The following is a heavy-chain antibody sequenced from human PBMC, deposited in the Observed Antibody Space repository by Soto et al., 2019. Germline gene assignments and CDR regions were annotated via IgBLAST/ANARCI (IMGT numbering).Heavy chain of an antibody. J-gene: IGHJ1*01. V-gene: IGHV1-24*01. CDR2: FDPEDGET. Sequence: ASVKVSCKVSGYTLTELSMHWVRQAPGKGLEWMGGFDPEDGETIYAQKFQGRVTMTEDTSTDTAYMELSSLRSEDTAVYYCATDIIPLTMVRGNAEYFQHGGQGTLVTVSS. CDR1: GYTLTELS. CDR3: ATDIIPLTMVRGNAEYFQH. D-gene: IGHD3-10*01.